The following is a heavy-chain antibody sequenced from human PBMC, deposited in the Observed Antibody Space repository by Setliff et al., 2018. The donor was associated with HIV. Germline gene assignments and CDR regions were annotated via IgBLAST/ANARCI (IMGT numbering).Heavy chain of an antibody. CDR3: ARGFLWDDAFDI. Sequence: SCKASGGTFSSYAMSWVRQAPGKGLEWVSYISSGSSTIYYADSVKGRFTISRDNSRNTLYLQMNSLRAEDTAVYYCARGFLWDDAFDIWGQGTMVTVSS. D-gene: IGHD3-10*01. V-gene: IGHV3-48*01. CDR1: GGTFSSYA. CDR2: ISSGSSTI. J-gene: IGHJ3*02.